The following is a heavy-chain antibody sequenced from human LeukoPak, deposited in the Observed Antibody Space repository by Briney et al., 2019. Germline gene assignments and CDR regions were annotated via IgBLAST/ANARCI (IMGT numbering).Heavy chain of an antibody. V-gene: IGHV3-64*02. J-gene: IGHJ4*02. Sequence: GGSLRLSCAASVFTFSTYSMHWVRQAPGKRLEYVAAISSNGGATDYADSVKGRFTISRDNSKNTLYLKMGSLSTEEIAVYYCARRPSNVYYYVDYSGQGTLVTVSS. CDR2: ISSNGGAT. CDR1: VFTFSTYS. D-gene: IGHD2-8*01. CDR3: ARRPSNVYYYVDY.